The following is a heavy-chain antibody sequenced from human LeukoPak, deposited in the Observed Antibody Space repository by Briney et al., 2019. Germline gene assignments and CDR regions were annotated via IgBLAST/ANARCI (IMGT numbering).Heavy chain of an antibody. CDR3: ARFEAVAARSHYYGLDV. Sequence: GESLEISCKGSGYTFSSHWVAWVRQRPGKGLEWMGIIYPDDSETIYNPSFRGQVIISVDKSISTAFLQWSNLRPSDTGMYFCARFEAVAARSHYYGLDVWGQGTTVTVSS. D-gene: IGHD6-19*01. CDR1: GYTFSSHW. J-gene: IGHJ6*02. CDR2: IYPDDSET. V-gene: IGHV5-51*01.